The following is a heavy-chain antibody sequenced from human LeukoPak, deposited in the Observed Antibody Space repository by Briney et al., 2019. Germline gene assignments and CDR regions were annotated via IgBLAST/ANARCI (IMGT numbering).Heavy chain of an antibody. J-gene: IGHJ6*03. D-gene: IGHD3-22*01. CDR2: IRYDGSNK. Sequence: GGSLRLSCAASGFTFSSYGMHWVRQAPGKGLEWVAFIRYDGSNKYYADSVKGRFTISRDDAKNSLYLQMNSLRAEDTAVYYCAREGDDSSGYYWALYYYYYMDVWGKGTTVTISS. V-gene: IGHV3-30*02. CDR3: AREGDDSSGYYWALYYYYYMDV. CDR1: GFTFSSYG.